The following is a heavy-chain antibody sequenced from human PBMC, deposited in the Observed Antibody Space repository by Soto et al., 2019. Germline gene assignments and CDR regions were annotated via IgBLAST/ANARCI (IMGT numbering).Heavy chain of an antibody. CDR2: ISWNSGRI. Sequence: EVQLVESGGGLVQPGRSLRLACAASGFTFDDYAMHWVRQGPGKGLEWVSGISWNSGRIDYADSVKGRFTISRDNAKKSLYLQMNSRRGEDTALYYCAKDIMEYGSGLTYFDNWGQGTLVTVSS. V-gene: IGHV3-9*01. D-gene: IGHD6-19*01. CDR1: GFTFDDYA. CDR3: AKDIMEYGSGLTYFDN. J-gene: IGHJ4*02.